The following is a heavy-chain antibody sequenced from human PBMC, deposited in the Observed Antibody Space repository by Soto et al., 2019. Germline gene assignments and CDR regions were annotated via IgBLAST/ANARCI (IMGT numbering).Heavy chain of an antibody. Sequence: QVQVQESGPGLVKPSGTLSLTCVVSGGSISTDNWWSWVRQHPGKGLEWIGEIYHSGPTNYSPSLKSSVSISADTYQNKLSLQMTSVTAADTAVYYCARDQDSGCGLDSGGQGILVTVCS. J-gene: IGHJ4*02. CDR3: ARDQDSGCGLDS. D-gene: IGHD6-19*01. V-gene: IGHV4-4*02. CDR2: IYHSGPT. CDR1: GGSISTDNW.